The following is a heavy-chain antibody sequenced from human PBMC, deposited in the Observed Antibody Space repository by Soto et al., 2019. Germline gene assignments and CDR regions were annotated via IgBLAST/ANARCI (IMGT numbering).Heavy chain of an antibody. CDR1: DYTFTNYG. Sequence: QVTLVQSGTEVKKLGASVKVSCKASDYTFTNYGISWVRQAPGQGLEWMGWISAYNGKTNHAQKLQGRVTMTSDTSTSTAYMELRSLRSDDTAVYYCAREVGGYCTNGVCYLDYWGQGALVTVSS. V-gene: IGHV1-18*04. J-gene: IGHJ4*02. D-gene: IGHD2-8*01. CDR3: AREVGGYCTNGVCYLDY. CDR2: ISAYNGKT.